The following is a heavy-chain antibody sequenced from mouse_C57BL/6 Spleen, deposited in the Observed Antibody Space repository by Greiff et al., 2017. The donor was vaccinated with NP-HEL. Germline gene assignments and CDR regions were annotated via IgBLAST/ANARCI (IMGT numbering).Heavy chain of an antibody. CDR3: ASAGTGPFAY. D-gene: IGHD4-1*01. CDR2: ISYDGSN. J-gene: IGHJ3*01. CDR1: GYSITSGYY. V-gene: IGHV3-6*01. Sequence: ESGPGLVKPSQSLSLTCSVTGYSITSGYYWNWIRQFPGNKLEWMGYISYDGSNNYNPSLKNRISITRDTSKNQFFLKLNSVTTEDTATYYCASAGTGPFAYWGQGTLVTVSA.